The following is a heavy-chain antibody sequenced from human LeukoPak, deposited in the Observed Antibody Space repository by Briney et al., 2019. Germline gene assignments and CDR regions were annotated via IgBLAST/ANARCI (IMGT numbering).Heavy chain of an antibody. V-gene: IGHV1-2*02. Sequence: ASVKVSCKASGYTFTDYYIHWVRQAPGQGLEWMAWSNPNSGGSTYAQKFKGRVTVTRDTSISTAYMELSTLKSDDTAVYYCTRVPTAGHGWFDPWGQGTLVTVSS. CDR2: SNPNSGGS. CDR1: GYTFTDYY. J-gene: IGHJ5*02. CDR3: TRVPTAGHGWFDP.